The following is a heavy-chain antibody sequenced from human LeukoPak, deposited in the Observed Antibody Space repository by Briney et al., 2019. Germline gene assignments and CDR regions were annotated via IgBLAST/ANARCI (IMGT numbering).Heavy chain of an antibody. CDR2: ISAYNGNT. CDR3: ARQYYYDSSGTGLSYYYAMDV. J-gene: IGHJ6*02. Sequence: GASVKVSCKASGYTFTTYGISWVRQAPRQGLEWMGWISAYNGNTNYAQNLQGRVTMTTDTSTSTAYVDLRSLRSDDTAVYYCARQYYYDSSGTGLSYYYAMDVWGQGTTVTVSS. D-gene: IGHD3-22*01. V-gene: IGHV1-18*01. CDR1: GYTFTTYG.